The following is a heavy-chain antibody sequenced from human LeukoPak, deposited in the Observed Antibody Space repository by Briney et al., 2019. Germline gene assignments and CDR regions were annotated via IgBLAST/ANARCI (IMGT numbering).Heavy chain of an antibody. V-gene: IGHV4-31*03. Sequence: SETLSLTCTVSGGSISSGGYYWSWIRQHPGKGLEWIGYIYYSGSTYYNPSLKSRVTISVDTSKNQFSLKPSSVTAADTAVYYCARRTTSWFDPWGQGTLVTVSS. J-gene: IGHJ5*02. CDR3: ARRTTSWFDP. D-gene: IGHD4-17*01. CDR1: GGSISSGGYY. CDR2: IYYSGST.